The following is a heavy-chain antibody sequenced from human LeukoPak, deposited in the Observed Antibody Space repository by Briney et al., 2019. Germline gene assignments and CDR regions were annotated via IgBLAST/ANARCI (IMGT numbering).Heavy chain of an antibody. J-gene: IGHJ4*02. CDR3: ARAPTAYSGSYYIVY. CDR2: ISAYNGKT. V-gene: IGHV1-18*01. CDR1: GYTFTSYG. Sequence: ASVKVSCKASGYTFTSYGISWVRQAPGQGLAWMGWISAYNGKTNYAQKLQGRVTMTTDTSTSTAYMELRSLRSDNTAVYYCARAPTAYSGSYYIVYWGQGTLVTVSS. D-gene: IGHD1-26*01.